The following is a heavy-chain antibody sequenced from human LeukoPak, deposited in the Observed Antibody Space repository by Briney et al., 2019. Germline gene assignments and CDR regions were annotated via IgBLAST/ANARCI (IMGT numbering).Heavy chain of an antibody. Sequence: SETLSLTCTVSGGAISGTSYYWGWIRQSPGKGLEWIWSVYHSGTTYENPSLRSRVTLSVDTSKNQFSLKLSSVTAADTAVYYCATGRYLRFFDYWGQGTLVTVSS. CDR3: ATGRYLRFFDY. V-gene: IGHV4-39*01. D-gene: IGHD3-16*02. J-gene: IGHJ4*02. CDR2: VYHSGTT. CDR1: GGAISGTSYY.